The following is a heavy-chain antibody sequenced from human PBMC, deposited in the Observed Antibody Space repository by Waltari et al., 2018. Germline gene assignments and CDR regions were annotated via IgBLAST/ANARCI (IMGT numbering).Heavy chain of an antibody. CDR1: SISSHY. D-gene: IGHD2-8*02. CDR2: IYYSGST. Sequence: SISSHYWSWIRQPPGKGLEWIGYIYYSGSTNYNPSLKSRVTISVDTSKNQFSLKLSSVTAADTAVYYCARAGAWVDAFDIWGQGTMVTVSS. V-gene: IGHV4-59*11. J-gene: IGHJ3*02. CDR3: ARAGAWVDAFDI.